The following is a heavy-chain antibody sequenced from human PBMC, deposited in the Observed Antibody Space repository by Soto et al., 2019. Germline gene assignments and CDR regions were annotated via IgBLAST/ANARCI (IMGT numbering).Heavy chain of an antibody. CDR2: ISYDGSNK. V-gene: IGHV3-30*18. J-gene: IGHJ6*02. CDR1: GFTFSSYG. Sequence: QVQLVESGGGVVQPGRSLRLSCAASGFTFSSYGMHWLRQAPGMGLEWVAVISYDGSNKSYADSVKGRFPISRDNSKNTLYLQMHSLRAEDTVAYYCAKVLGSSSWPYYYGMDVWGQGTTVTVSS. D-gene: IGHD6-13*01. CDR3: AKVLGSSSWPYYYGMDV.